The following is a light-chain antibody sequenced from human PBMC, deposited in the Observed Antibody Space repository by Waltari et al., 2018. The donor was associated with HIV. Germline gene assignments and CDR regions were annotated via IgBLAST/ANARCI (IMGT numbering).Light chain of an antibody. J-gene: IGLJ3*02. V-gene: IGLV1-40*01. CDR2: ANN. CDR3: QSYDSRLSAWV. Sequence: QSVLTQPPSVSGAPGHPATIPCTGSNSNIGSTYDVHWYQLLPGKAPKLLIYANNNRPSGVPDRFSGSKSGASASLAITGLQAEDEADYSCQSYDSRLSAWVFGGGTKVTVL. CDR1: NSNIGSTYD.